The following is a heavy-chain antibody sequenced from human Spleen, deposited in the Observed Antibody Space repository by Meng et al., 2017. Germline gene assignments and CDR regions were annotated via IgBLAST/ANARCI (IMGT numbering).Heavy chain of an antibody. CDR1: GFTFSSYA. D-gene: IGHD2-21*02. J-gene: IGHJ5*01. CDR3: ARAQCGGDCYWLGNWFDP. Sequence: GESLKISCAASGFTFSSYAMNWVRQAPGKGLEWISHISHDSSTIYYADPVKGRFTVSRDNAESSLYLQMNGLRVGDTAIYYCARAQCGGDCYWLGNWFDPCGQAIL. CDR2: ISHDSSTI. V-gene: IGHV3-48*04.